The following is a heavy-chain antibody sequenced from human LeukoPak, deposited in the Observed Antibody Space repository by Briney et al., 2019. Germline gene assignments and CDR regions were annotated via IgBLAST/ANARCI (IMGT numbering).Heavy chain of an antibody. J-gene: IGHJ4*02. D-gene: IGHD5-18*01. CDR2: ISYDGRNK. Sequence: GRSLRLSCAASGFNFNYYAMHWVRQAPGKGLGGVAIISYDGRNKFYADSVKGRFIVSRDDSKNTLYLQMNSLRAEDTAVYYCARVAFVDTAMVDYWGQGTLVTVSS. V-gene: IGHV3-30*14. CDR3: ARVAFVDTAMVDY. CDR1: GFNFNYYA.